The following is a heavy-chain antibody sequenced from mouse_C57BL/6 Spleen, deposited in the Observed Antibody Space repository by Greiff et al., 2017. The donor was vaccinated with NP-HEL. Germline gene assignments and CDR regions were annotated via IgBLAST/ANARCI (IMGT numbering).Heavy chain of an antibody. D-gene: IGHD2-5*01. CDR1: GYTFTSYW. Sequence: VQLQQPGAELVKPGASVKMSCKASGYTFTSYWITWVKQRPGQGLEWIGDIYPGSGSTNYNEKFKSKATLTVVTSSSTAYMQLSSLTSEDSAVYYCARRSNRYFDVWGTGTTVTVSS. J-gene: IGHJ1*03. CDR2: IYPGSGST. CDR3: ARRSNRYFDV. V-gene: IGHV1-55*01.